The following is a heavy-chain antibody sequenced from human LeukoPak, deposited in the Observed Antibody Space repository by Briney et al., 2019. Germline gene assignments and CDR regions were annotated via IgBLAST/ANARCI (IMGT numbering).Heavy chain of an antibody. CDR1: GFTFDDYG. D-gene: IGHD6-13*01. CDR2: INWNGGST. CDR3: ARLSYSSSFKSNAFDI. Sequence: GGSLRLSCAASGFTFDDYGMSWVRQAPGKGLEWVSGINWNGGSTGHADSVKGRFTISRDNAKNSLYLQMNSLRAEDTALYYCARLSYSSSFKSNAFDIWGQGTMVTVSS. V-gene: IGHV3-20*04. J-gene: IGHJ3*02.